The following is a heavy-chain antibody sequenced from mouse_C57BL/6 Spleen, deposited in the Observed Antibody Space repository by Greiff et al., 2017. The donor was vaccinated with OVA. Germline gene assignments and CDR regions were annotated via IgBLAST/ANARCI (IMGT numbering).Heavy chain of an antibody. D-gene: IGHD2-4*01. Sequence: QVQLKLPGAELVKPGASVKMSCKASGYTFTSYWITWVKPRPGQGLEWIGDIYPGSGSTNYNEKFKSKATLTVDTSSSTAYMQLSSLTSEDSAVYYCARRDYDYNYYAMDYWGQGTSVTVSS. J-gene: IGHJ4*01. V-gene: IGHV1-55*01. CDR1: GYTFTSYW. CDR3: ARRDYDYNYYAMDY. CDR2: IYPGSGST.